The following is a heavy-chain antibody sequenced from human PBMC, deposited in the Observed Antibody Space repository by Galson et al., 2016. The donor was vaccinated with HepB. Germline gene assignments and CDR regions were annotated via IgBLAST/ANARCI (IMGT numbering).Heavy chain of an antibody. J-gene: IGHJ6*02. CDR2: ISTGSSSI. V-gene: IGHV3-21*01. Sequence: SLRLSCAASAFTFSNYPMNWVRQAPGKGLEWVSSISTGSSSIYYADSVKGRFTISRDNTKNSLYLQMSNLRAEDTAVYYCARHSDRTTLYGIDVWGQGTTVTVSS. CDR3: ARHSDRTTLYGIDV. D-gene: IGHD1-14*01. CDR1: AFTFSNYP.